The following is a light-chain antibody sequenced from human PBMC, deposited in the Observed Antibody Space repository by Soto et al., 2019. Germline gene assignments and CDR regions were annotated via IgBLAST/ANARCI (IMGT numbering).Light chain of an antibody. V-gene: IGKV1-39*01. CDR1: QSINNY. J-gene: IGKJ1*01. Sequence: DIQMTQSPSSLSASVGDRVTITCRSSQSINNYLNWYQQRPGKAPKVIIYNASSLQIGVPSRFSGSGSGTDFTLTISKLQPEDFATYYCQQGFSAPPWTFGQGTKVEI. CDR3: QQGFSAPPWT. CDR2: NAS.